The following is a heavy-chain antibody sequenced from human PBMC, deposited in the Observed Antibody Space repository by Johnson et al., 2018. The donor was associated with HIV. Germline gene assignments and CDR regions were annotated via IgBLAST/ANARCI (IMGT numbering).Heavy chain of an antibody. J-gene: IGHJ3*02. CDR3: ATLSGSYYAFDI. CDR1: GFTFSSYA. CDR2: ISYDGSNK. Sequence: QVQLVESGGGVVQPGRSLRLSCAASGFTFSSYAMHWVRQAPGKGLEWVAFISYDGSNKYYADSVKGRFTISRDNSKFTLYLQMNSLRAEDTAVYYCATLSGSYYAFDIWGQGTMVTVSS. D-gene: IGHD1-26*01. V-gene: IGHV3-30*04.